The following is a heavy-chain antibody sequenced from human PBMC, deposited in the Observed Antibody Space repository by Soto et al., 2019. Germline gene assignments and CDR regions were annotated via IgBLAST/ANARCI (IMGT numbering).Heavy chain of an antibody. CDR3: ARDDGTMVRGVYWYFDL. J-gene: IGHJ2*01. CDR1: GFTFSSYG. CDR2: IWYDGSNK. D-gene: IGHD3-10*01. Sequence: QVQLVESGGGVVQPGRSLRLSCAASGFTFSSYGMHWVRQAPGKGLEWVAVIWYDGSNKYYADSVKGRFTISRDNSKNTLYLQMNSLRAEDTAVYYCARDDGTMVRGVYWYFDLWGRGTLVTVSS. V-gene: IGHV3-33*01.